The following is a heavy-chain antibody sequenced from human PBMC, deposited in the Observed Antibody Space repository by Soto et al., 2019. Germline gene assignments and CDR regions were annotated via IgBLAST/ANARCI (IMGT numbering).Heavy chain of an antibody. V-gene: IGHV3-53*02. CDR2: IYSDNNT. CDR3: ARHCSAMGV. J-gene: IGHJ6*02. CDR1: GFTVSSDS. Sequence: EVQLVETGGDLIQPGGSLRLSCAASGFTVSSDSMTWVRQAPGKGLEWISIIYSDNNTDYADSVKGRFSISRHTSKNIFYLQMNSLRAKNTAEYYCARHCSAMGVWGQGTRVTVSS.